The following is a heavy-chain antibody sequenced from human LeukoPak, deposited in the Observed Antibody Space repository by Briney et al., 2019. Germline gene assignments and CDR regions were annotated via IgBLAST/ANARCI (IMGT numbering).Heavy chain of an antibody. Sequence: GGSLRLSCAASGFTYSSYSMNWVRQAPGKGVEWVSSISSSSSYIYYADSVKGRFTISRDNANNSLYLQMNSLRAEDTAVYYCASRRGVYRDWFDPWGQGTLVTVSS. CDR1: GFTYSSYS. CDR2: ISSSSSYI. CDR3: ASRRGVYRDWFDP. V-gene: IGHV3-21*01. J-gene: IGHJ5*02. D-gene: IGHD3-10*01.